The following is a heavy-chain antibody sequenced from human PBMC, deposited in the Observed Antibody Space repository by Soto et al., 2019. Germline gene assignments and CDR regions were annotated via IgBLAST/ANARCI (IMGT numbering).Heavy chain of an antibody. D-gene: IGHD3-22*01. CDR1: GGSFSGYY. J-gene: IGHJ4*02. CDR3: ARLTLGPYYDSSGYFYQGDY. Sequence: SETLSLTCAVYGGSFSGYYWSWIRQPPGKGLEWIGEINHSGSTNYNPSLKSRVTISVDTSKNQFSLKLSSVTAADTAVYYCARLTLGPYYDSSGYFYQGDYWGQGTLVTVSS. V-gene: IGHV4-34*01. CDR2: INHSGST.